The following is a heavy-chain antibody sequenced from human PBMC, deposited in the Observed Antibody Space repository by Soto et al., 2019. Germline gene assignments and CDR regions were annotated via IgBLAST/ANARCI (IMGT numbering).Heavy chain of an antibody. Sequence: EVQLVESGGGLVQPGGSLRLSCAASGLTFSSYWMSWVRQAPGKGLEWLANINQDGSEKNYVDSVKGRFTISRDNAKNLLYLQMNSLRVEDTAVYYCVPGFDYWGQGTLVTVSS. CDR1: GLTFSSYW. V-gene: IGHV3-7*01. CDR2: INQDGSEK. CDR3: VPGFDY. J-gene: IGHJ4*02.